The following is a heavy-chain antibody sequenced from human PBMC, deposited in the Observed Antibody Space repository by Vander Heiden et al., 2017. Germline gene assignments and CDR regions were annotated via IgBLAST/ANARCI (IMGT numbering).Heavy chain of an antibody. CDR1: GFTFSSYG. Sequence: QVQLVESGGGVVQPGRSLRFSCAAPGFTFSSYGMHWVRQAPGKGLEWVAVISYDGSNKYYADSVKGRFTISRDNSKNTLYLQMNSLRAEDTAVYYCAKDFVVAVAGPPDYWGQGTLVTVSS. J-gene: IGHJ4*02. CDR3: AKDFVVAVAGPPDY. D-gene: IGHD6-19*01. CDR2: ISYDGSNK. V-gene: IGHV3-30*18.